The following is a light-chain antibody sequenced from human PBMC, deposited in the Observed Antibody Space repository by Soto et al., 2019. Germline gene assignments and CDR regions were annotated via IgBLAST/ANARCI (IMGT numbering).Light chain of an antibody. Sequence: DIQMTQSPSSLSASVGDRVAITCRASRSISSNLNWYQQKPGKAPKLLIYAASNLQSGVPSTFSGSGSGTDFTLTISSLQPEDFATFYCQQSHSIPWTFGQGTKVDIK. CDR1: RSISSN. CDR2: AAS. J-gene: IGKJ1*01. V-gene: IGKV1-39*01. CDR3: QQSHSIPWT.